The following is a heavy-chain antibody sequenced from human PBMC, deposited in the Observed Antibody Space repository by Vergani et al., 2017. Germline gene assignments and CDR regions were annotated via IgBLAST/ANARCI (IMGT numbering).Heavy chain of an antibody. D-gene: IGHD3-22*01. CDR2: IRYDGSNK. Sequence: VQLVESGGGLVKPGGSLRLSCAASGFTFSSYGMHWVRQAPGKGLEWVAFIRYDGSNKYYADSVKGRFTISRDNSKNTLYLQMNSLRAEDTAVYYCAKDPYDSSGYYHYWGQGTLVTVSS. CDR1: GFTFSSYG. CDR3: AKDPYDSSGYYHY. J-gene: IGHJ4*02. V-gene: IGHV3-30*02.